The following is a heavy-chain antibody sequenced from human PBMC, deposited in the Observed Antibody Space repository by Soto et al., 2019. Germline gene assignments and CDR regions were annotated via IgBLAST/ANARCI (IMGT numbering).Heavy chain of an antibody. V-gene: IGHV1-24*01. J-gene: IGHJ4*02. CDR1: GYTLTELS. CDR2: FDPEDGET. Sequence: ASVKVSCKVSGYTLTELSMHWVRQAPGKGREWMGGFDPEDGETIYAQKFQGRVTMTEDTSTDTAYIELSSLRSEDTAVYYSATHQHCCLYYYNSSCYPSNFDYWGQGTLVTVSS. CDR3: ATHQHCCLYYYNSSCYPSNFDY. D-gene: IGHD3-22*01.